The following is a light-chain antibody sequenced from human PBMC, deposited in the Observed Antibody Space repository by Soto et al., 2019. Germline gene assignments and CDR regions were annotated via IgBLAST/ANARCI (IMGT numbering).Light chain of an antibody. Sequence: DIPMTQSPSTVSASVGDRVTITCRASESISRWLAWYQQQPGKAPKLLLYDASDLESGVPSRFSGSGSGTEFTLTITSLQPEDFATYYCHQYNTWTFGQGTKVEIK. CDR2: DAS. CDR3: HQYNTWT. J-gene: IGKJ1*01. CDR1: ESISRW. V-gene: IGKV1-5*01.